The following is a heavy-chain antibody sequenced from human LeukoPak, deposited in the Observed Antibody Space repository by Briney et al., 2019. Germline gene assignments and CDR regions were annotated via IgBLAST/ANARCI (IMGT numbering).Heavy chain of an antibody. J-gene: IGHJ4*02. CDR2: LFHSGTT. V-gene: IGHV4-39*01. CDR3: ARQGYGRSSFFDH. Sequence: PSETLSLTCTVSGGSVSTNLYYWAWIRQPPGKGLEWVVNLFHSGTTYYNPSLKSRVSISVDTSKNQFSLKLNSVTAADTAVYYCARQGYGRSSFFDHWGQGTLVTVSS. CDR1: GGSVSTNLYY. D-gene: IGHD6-6*01.